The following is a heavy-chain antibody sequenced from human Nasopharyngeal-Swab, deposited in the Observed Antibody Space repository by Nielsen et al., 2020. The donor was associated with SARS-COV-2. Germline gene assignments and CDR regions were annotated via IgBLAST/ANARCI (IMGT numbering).Heavy chain of an antibody. D-gene: IGHD3-22*01. V-gene: IGHV3-48*03. J-gene: IGHJ4*02. CDR2: ISGSGSTI. CDR3: ARGDDSSGFSITLDY. CDR1: GFTFSSYE. Sequence: GESLKISCAAFGFTFSSYEMNWVRQAPGKGLEWVSYISGSGSTIYYAESVKGRFTISRDNAKNALYLQMNSLRAEDTAVYYCARGDDSSGFSITLDYWGQGTLVTVSS.